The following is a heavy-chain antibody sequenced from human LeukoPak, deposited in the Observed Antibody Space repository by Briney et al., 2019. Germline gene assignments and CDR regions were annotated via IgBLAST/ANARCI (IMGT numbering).Heavy chain of an antibody. CDR2: ISGRGGST. Sequence: GGSLRLSCAASGFTFSSYAMSWVRQAPGKGLEWVSAISGRGGSTYYADSVKGRFTISRDNSKNTLYLQMNSLRAEDTAVYYCAKDPGPYYDFWSGYPIFDYWGQGTLVTVSS. CDR1: GFTFSSYA. V-gene: IGHV3-23*01. CDR3: AKDPGPYYDFWSGYPIFDY. D-gene: IGHD3-3*01. J-gene: IGHJ4*02.